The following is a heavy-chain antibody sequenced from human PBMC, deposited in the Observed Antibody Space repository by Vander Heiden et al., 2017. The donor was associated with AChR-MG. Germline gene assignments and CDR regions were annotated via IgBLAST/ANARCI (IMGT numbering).Heavy chain of an antibody. V-gene: IGHV1-69*01. Sequence: QVQLVQSGAEVKKPGSSVKVSCKASGGTFSSYAISWVRQAPGQGLEWVGGIIPIFGTANYAQKFQGRVTITADESTSTAYMELSSLRSEDTAGYYCARGLGGSLGADLDHRIAPFDYWGQGTLVTVSS. D-gene: IGHD6-13*01. CDR1: GGTFSSYA. CDR2: IIPIFGTA. CDR3: ARGLGGSLGADLDHRIAPFDY. J-gene: IGHJ4*02.